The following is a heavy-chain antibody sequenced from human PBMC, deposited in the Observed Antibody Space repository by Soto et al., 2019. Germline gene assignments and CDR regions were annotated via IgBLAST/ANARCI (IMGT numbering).Heavy chain of an antibody. J-gene: IGHJ4*02. CDR3: ARVHRRGYYLFYCDY. CDR1: GGTFSSYA. D-gene: IGHD3-22*01. Sequence: SVKVSCKASGGTFSSYAISWVRQAPGQGLEWMGGIIPIFGTANYAQKFQGRVTITADESTSTAYMELSSLRSEDTAVYYCARVHRRGYYLFYCDYWGQGTLVTVSS. V-gene: IGHV1-69*13. CDR2: IIPIFGTA.